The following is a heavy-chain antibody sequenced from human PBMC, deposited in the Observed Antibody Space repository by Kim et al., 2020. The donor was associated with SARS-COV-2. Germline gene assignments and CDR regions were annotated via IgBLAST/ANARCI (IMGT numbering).Heavy chain of an antibody. D-gene: IGHD3-10*01. Sequence: GETQYAQQFQGRVTMTRDTSLSTAYMELNSLISDDTADYYCARSGEFDYWGQGALVTVSS. CDR3: ARSGEFDY. J-gene: IGHJ4*02. V-gene: IGHV1-2*02. CDR2: GET.